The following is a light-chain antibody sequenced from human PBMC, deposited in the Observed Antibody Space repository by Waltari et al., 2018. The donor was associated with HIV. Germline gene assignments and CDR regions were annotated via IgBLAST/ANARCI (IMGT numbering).Light chain of an antibody. CDR1: NSNIGTYS. CDR3: ASWDDTFNGPV. CDR2: TRN. J-gene: IGLJ3*02. V-gene: IGLV1-44*01. Sequence: QSVLTQSPSASATPGQTVTISCAGGNSNIGTYSVNWYQHLPGTAPQTLLYTRNQRPSGVPDRFSGSVSGTSASLTITGLQPADEAYYYCASWDDTFNGPVFGGGTKLTVL.